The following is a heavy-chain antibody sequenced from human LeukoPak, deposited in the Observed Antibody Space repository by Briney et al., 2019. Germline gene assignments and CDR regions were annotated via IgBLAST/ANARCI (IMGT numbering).Heavy chain of an antibody. CDR1: VFTFSSYG. J-gene: IGHJ4*02. CDR3: ARAGYCSGGSCYGSDS. V-gene: IGHV3-33*01. CDR2: IWYDGSIQ. D-gene: IGHD2-15*01. Sequence: GVSLRLSCAASVFTFSSYGMHWVRQAPAKGLEWGAAIWYDGSIQYYADSVKGRFTSSRDNSKNTMYLQMDSMRAEDTAVYYWARAGYCSGGSCYGSDSWGQGTLVSVSS.